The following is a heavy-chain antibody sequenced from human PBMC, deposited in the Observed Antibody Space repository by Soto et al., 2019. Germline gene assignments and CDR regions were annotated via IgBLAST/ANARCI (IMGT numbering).Heavy chain of an antibody. V-gene: IGHV1-3*01. J-gene: IGHJ5*02. Sequence: ASVKVCCKASGYTFTSYAMHWVRQAPGQRLEWMGWTNAGNGNTKYSQKFQGRVTITRDTSASTAYMELSSLRSEDTAVYYCARVDIVVVVAANPPFDPWGQGTLVTVSS. CDR2: TNAGNGNT. D-gene: IGHD2-15*01. CDR1: GYTFTSYA. CDR3: ARVDIVVVVAANPPFDP.